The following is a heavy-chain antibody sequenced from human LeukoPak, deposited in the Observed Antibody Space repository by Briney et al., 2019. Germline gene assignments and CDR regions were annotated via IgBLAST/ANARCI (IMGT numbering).Heavy chain of an antibody. D-gene: IGHD4-17*01. J-gene: IGHJ5*02. CDR2: IYHSGST. CDR1: GYSISSGYY. Sequence: PSETLSLTCAVSGYSISSGYYWGWIRQPPGKGLEWIGSIYHSGSTYYNPSLKSRVTIPVDTSKNQFSLKLSSVTAADTAVYYCARSNGDYNWFDPWGQGTLVTVSS. V-gene: IGHV4-38-2*01. CDR3: ARSNGDYNWFDP.